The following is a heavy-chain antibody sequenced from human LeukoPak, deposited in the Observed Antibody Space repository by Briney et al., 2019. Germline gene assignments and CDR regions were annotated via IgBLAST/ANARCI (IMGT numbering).Heavy chain of an antibody. CDR3: ARGEMATPFDY. Sequence: SVKVSCKASGGTFSSYAISWVRQAPGQGLEWMGRIIPTFGIANYAQKFQGRVTITADKSTSTAYMELSSLRSEDTAVYYCARGEMATPFDYWGQGTPVTVSS. CDR2: IIPTFGIA. D-gene: IGHD5-24*01. CDR1: GGTFSSYA. J-gene: IGHJ4*02. V-gene: IGHV1-69*04.